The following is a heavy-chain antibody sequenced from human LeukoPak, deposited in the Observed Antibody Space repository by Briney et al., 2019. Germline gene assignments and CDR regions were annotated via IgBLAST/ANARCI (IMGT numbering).Heavy chain of an antibody. V-gene: IGHV3-66*01. CDR3: ARDYGVD. CDR2: IYSGGST. Sequence: GGSLRLSCAASGFTFSSYEMHWVRQAPGKGLEWVSVIYSGGSTYYADSVKGRFTISRDNSKNTLYLQMNSLRAEDTAVYYCARDYGVDWGQGTLVTVSS. J-gene: IGHJ4*02. CDR1: GFTFSSYE. D-gene: IGHD5-12*01.